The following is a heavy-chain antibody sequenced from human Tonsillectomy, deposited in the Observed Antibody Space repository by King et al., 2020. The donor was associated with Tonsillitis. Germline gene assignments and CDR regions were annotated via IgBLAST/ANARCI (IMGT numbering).Heavy chain of an antibody. V-gene: IGHV3-20*04. D-gene: IGHD3-10*01. J-gene: IGHJ4*02. CDR1: GFTFGDYG. CDR3: ASESELFVLFGELCKSFLDY. Sequence: VQLVESGGGVVRPGGSLRLSCAASGFTFGDYGMSWVRQAPGKGLEWVSGINWNGGSTSYADYVKGRFTISRDNAKNSLYLQMNSLRAEDTALYYCASESELFVLFGELCKSFLDYWGQGTVVTVSS. CDR2: INWNGGST.